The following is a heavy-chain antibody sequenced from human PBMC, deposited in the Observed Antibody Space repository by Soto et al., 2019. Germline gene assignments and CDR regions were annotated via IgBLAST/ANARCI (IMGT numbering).Heavy chain of an antibody. CDR3: ASDRYDFWSGAPEAFDI. J-gene: IGHJ3*02. CDR1: GFTFSSYW. D-gene: IGHD3-3*01. CDR2: INSDGSST. Sequence: GGSLRLSCAASGFTFSSYWMHWVRQAPGKGLVWVSRINSDGSSTSYADSVKGRFTISRDNAKNTLYLQMNSLRAEDTAVYYCASDRYDFWSGAPEAFDIWGQGTMVTVSS. V-gene: IGHV3-74*01.